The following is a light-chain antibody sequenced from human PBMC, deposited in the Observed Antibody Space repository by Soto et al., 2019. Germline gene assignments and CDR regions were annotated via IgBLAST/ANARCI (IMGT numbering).Light chain of an antibody. CDR2: GAS. V-gene: IGKV3-15*01. Sequence: EIVLTQSPATLSVSPGERVTLSCRASQSVSSELAWYQQKSGQPPRLLIYGASTRATGIPARFSGSGSGTDFTLTISSLQSEDFAVYYCQQYDNWPWTFGQGTKVDIK. CDR3: QQYDNWPWT. CDR1: QSVSSE. J-gene: IGKJ1*01.